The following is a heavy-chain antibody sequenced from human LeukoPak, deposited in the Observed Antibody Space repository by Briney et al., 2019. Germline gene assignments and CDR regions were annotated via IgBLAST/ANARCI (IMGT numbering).Heavy chain of an antibody. CDR1: GYTFTGYY. CDR2: INPNSGGT. CDR3: ARGGSGSYFSWLDP. V-gene: IGHV1-2*02. J-gene: IGHJ5*02. Sequence: ASVKVSFKASGYTFTGYYIHWVRQAPGQGLECMGWINPNSGGTNYAQKFQGRVTMTRDTSISTAYVELSRLRSDDTAVYYCARGGSGSYFSWLDPWGQGTLVTVSS. D-gene: IGHD3-10*01.